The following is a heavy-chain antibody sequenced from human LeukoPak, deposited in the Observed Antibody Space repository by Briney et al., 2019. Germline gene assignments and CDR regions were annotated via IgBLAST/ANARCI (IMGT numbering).Heavy chain of an antibody. D-gene: IGHD3-10*01. V-gene: IGHV4-59*11. CDR2: IYYSGST. J-gene: IGHJ5*02. CDR1: GGSISNHY. CDR3: ARDPGYFGSGSYLGWFDP. Sequence: SETLSFTCTVSGGSISNHYWTWIRRPPGKGLEWIGHIYYSGSTTYNPSLRSRVTISVDTSKNQFSLKLSSVTPADTAAYYCARDPGYFGSGSYLGWFDPWGQGTLVTVSS.